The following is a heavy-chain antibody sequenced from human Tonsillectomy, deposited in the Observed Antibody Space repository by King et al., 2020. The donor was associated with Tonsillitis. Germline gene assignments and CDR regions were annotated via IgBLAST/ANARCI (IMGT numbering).Heavy chain of an antibody. Sequence: HVQPQESGPGLVKPSETLSLTCTVSGGSITSGNDYWSWIRQPAGKGLEWIGRIYTSGSTNHTPSLKSGVTMSVDTSKNQFSLKLSSVTAADAAVYYCARVRLVGRGFDYWGQGTLVTVSS. CDR3: ARVRLVGRGFDY. CDR2: IYTSGST. CDR1: GGSITSGNDY. V-gene: IGHV4-61*02. D-gene: IGHD6-19*01. J-gene: IGHJ4*02.